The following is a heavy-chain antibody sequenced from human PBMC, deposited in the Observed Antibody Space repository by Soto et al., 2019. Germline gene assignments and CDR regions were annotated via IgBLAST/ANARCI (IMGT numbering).Heavy chain of an antibody. CDR3: ARGRYGDY. J-gene: IGHJ4*02. Sequence: QVHLVQSGAEVKKPGASVKVSCKGSGYGFTTYGITWVRQAPGQGLEWMAWISAHNGNTNYAQKLQGRVTVTRDTSTSTAYMELRSLTSDDTAVYYCARGRYGDYWGQGALVTVS. CDR2: ISAHNGNT. V-gene: IGHV1-18*01. D-gene: IGHD1-1*01. CDR1: GYGFTTYG.